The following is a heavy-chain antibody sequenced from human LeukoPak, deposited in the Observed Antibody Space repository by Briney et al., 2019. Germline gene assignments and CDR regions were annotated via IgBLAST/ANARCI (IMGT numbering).Heavy chain of an antibody. CDR3: ARAPYYDSSGYHSAYFEY. CDR1: VGSLNSSNW. J-gene: IGHJ4*02. D-gene: IGHD3-22*01. Sequence: SGTLSLTRAVSVGSLNSSNWWSWVRQPPGKGLEWSGEIFHSATTNYNPSLKSRVTISVDKSKNHFSLKLSSVTAADTAVYYCARAPYYDSSGYHSAYFEYWGQGTLVTVSS. CDR2: IFHSATT. V-gene: IGHV4-4*02.